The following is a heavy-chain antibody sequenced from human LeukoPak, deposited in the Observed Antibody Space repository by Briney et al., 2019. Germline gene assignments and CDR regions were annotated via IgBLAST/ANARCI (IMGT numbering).Heavy chain of an antibody. CDR3: ARYNYYDSTDAFDI. D-gene: IGHD3-22*01. V-gene: IGHV4-34*01. CDR1: GGSFSVYY. J-gene: IGHJ3*02. Sequence: PSETLSLTCAVYGGSFSVYYWSWIRQPPGKGLEWIGEINHSGSTNYNPSLKSRVTISVDTSKNQFSLKLSSVTAADTAVYYCARYNYYDSTDAFDIWGQGTMVTVSS. CDR2: INHSGST.